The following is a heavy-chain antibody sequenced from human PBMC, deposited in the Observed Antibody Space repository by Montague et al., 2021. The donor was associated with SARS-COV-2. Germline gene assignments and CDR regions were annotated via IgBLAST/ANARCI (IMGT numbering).Heavy chain of an antibody. CDR3: ARRNYCSSSSCYNGVFDH. CDR2: VFYRGNT. CDR1: GGSIGTGYYF. Sequence: SETLSLTCTVSGGSIGTGYYFWNWIRQSPGKGLEWLGPVFYRGNTYYNPSLKSRVTISVDTSTNQFSLKSTSVTVAETAIYFCARRNYCSSSSCYNGVFDHWGQGAVVTVSS. D-gene: IGHD2-2*01. J-gene: IGHJ3*01. V-gene: IGHV4-39*01.